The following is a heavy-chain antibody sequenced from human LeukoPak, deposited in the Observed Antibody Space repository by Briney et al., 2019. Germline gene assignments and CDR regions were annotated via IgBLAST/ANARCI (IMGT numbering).Heavy chain of an antibody. CDR1: GYNLTELS. J-gene: IGHJ6*03. CDR2: FDPEDGET. D-gene: IGHD3-9*01. V-gene: IGHV1-24*01. Sequence: ASVKVSCKVSGYNLTELSMHWVRQAPGKGLEWMGGFDPEDGETIYAQKFQGRVTMTEDTSTDIAYMELSSLRSEDTAVYYCATGDKGAILTGYNYYFYMDVWGKGTTVTVSS. CDR3: ATGDKGAILTGYNYYFYMDV.